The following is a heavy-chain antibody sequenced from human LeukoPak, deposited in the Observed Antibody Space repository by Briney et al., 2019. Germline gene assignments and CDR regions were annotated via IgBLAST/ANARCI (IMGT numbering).Heavy chain of an antibody. J-gene: IGHJ4*02. Sequence: GGALRLSCAASGCTFTTYWMHWVRQAPGKGLVWVARINTDGRVTTYADSVKGRFTVSRDNAENTLYLQMNDLRPEDTAVYYCIRETHVGLHLEYWGQGTLATVTS. V-gene: IGHV3-74*03. D-gene: IGHD3-10*02. CDR3: IRETHVGLHLEY. CDR1: GCTFTTYW. CDR2: INTDGRVT.